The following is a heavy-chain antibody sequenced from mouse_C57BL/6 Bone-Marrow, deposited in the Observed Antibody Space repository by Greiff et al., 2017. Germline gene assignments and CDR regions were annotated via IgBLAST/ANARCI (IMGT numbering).Heavy chain of an antibody. D-gene: IGHD1-1*01. V-gene: IGHV1-63*01. Sequence: VQLQQSGAELVRPGTSVKMSCKASGYTFTNYWIGWAKQRPGHGLEWIGDIYPGGGYTNYNEKFKGKATLTADKSSSTAYMQFSSLTSEDSAIYYGAKSDSCYAYYAMDYWGQGTSVTVSS. CDR3: AKSDSCYAYYAMDY. CDR2: IYPGGGYT. CDR1: GYTFTNYW. J-gene: IGHJ4*01.